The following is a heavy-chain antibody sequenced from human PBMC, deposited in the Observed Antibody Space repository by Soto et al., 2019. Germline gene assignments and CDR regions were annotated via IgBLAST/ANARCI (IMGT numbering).Heavy chain of an antibody. CDR1: GDSISTDY. D-gene: IGHD4-17*01. CDR2: IYYGGST. Sequence: SETLSLTCTVSGDSISTDYWSWIRQSPGKGLEWIGFIYYGGSTNYNPSLKSRVTISVDTPKNQFSLKLSSVTAADTAVYYCARRYGDYFDYWGQGTLVTVSS. J-gene: IGHJ4*02. V-gene: IGHV4-59*08. CDR3: ARRYGDYFDY.